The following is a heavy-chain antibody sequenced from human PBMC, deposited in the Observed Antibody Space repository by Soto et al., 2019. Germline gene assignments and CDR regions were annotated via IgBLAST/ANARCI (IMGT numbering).Heavy chain of an antibody. CDR1: GGSFSGSY. D-gene: IGHD4-17*01. CDR2: INQSGST. Sequence: SETLSLTCAVYGGSFSGSYWNWIRQPPGKGLEWIGEINQSGSTNYNPSLKSRVTISVDTSKNQFSLKLSSVTAADSAVYYCARTSRYGDYGRGDDAFDIWGQGTMVTVSS. V-gene: IGHV4-34*01. J-gene: IGHJ3*02. CDR3: ARTSRYGDYGRGDDAFDI.